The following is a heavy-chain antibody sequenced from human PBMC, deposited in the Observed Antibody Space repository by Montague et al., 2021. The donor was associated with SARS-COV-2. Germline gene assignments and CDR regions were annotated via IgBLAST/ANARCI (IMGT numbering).Heavy chain of an antibody. CDR2: IYFSGTT. V-gene: IGHV4-39*01. J-gene: IGHJ4*02. CDR3: ARQGVIQWFGEFGAFDY. Sequence: SETLSLTCDVSGDSIRSSNFYWGWIRQSPGKGLEWIGSIYFSGTTYYNPSLKSRVTISVETSKSQFSLKLTSVTAADTAVYYCARQGVIQWFGEFGAFDYWGQGILVTVSS. CDR1: GDSIRSSNFY. D-gene: IGHD3-10*01.